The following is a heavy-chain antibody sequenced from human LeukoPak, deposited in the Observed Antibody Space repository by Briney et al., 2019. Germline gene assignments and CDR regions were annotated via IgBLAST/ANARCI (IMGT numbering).Heavy chain of an antibody. D-gene: IGHD3-16*01. CDR3: ARGQKAYDYVWGSTDYRGPDY. J-gene: IGHJ4*02. Sequence: ASVKVSCKASGYTFTGYYMHWVRQAPGQGLEWMGWINPNSGGTNYAQKFQGWVTMTRDTSISTAYMELSRLRSDDTAVYYCARGQKAYDYVWGSTDYRGPDYWGQGTLVTVSS. CDR1: GYTFTGYY. CDR2: INPNSGGT. V-gene: IGHV1-2*04.